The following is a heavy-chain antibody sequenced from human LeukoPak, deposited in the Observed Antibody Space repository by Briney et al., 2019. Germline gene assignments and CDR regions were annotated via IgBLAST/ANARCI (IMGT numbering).Heavy chain of an antibody. J-gene: IGHJ4*02. CDR1: GGTFSSYA. CDR3: ARDPVGIAAAGTNY. V-gene: IGHV1-69*04. D-gene: IGHD6-13*01. CDR2: IIPIFGIA. Sequence: SVKVSCKASGGTFSSYAISWVRQAPGQGLGWMGRIIPIFGIANYAQKFQGRVTITADKSTSTAYMELSSLRSEDTAVYYCARDPVGIAAAGTNYWGQGTLVTVSS.